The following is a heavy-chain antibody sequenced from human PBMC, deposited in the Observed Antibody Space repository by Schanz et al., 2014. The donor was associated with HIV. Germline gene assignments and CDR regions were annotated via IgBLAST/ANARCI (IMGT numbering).Heavy chain of an antibody. CDR2: LIPIFGTP. D-gene: IGHD1-26*01. Sequence: QVQLVQSGAEVKKPGSSVKVSCKTSGDSFTSDAINWVRQAPGQGLEWMGGLIPIFGTPNYAQKFQGRVTMTADESTDTAYMELRSLRSEDTAVYYCARDRPVIVGATRADGGTDFDYWGQGTLVTVSS. J-gene: IGHJ4*02. CDR3: ARDRPVIVGATRADGGTDFDY. CDR1: GDSFTSDA. V-gene: IGHV1-69*01.